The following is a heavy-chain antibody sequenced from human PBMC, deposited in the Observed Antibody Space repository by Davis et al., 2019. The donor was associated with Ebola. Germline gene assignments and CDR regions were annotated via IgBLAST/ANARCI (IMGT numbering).Heavy chain of an antibody. CDR2: INQDGSEK. CDR1: GFTFSSYG. CDR3: ARDAYCSGGSCYVY. V-gene: IGHV3-7*01. J-gene: IGHJ4*02. D-gene: IGHD2-15*01. Sequence: GESLKISCAASGFTFSSYGMHWVRQAPGKGLEWVANINQDGSEKNYVDSVKGRFTISRDNAENSLYLQMNSLRVEDTAVYYCARDAYCSGGSCYVYWGQGILVTVSS.